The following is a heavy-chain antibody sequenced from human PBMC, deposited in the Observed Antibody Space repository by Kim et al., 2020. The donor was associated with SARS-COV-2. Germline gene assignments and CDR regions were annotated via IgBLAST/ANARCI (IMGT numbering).Heavy chain of an antibody. CDR3: ARTRGPFDY. V-gene: IGHV4-30-2*04. J-gene: IGHJ4*02. D-gene: IGHD3-10*01. Sequence: STSYTPSLKSRVTISVDTSKNQFSLKLSSVTAADTAVYYCARTRGPFDYWGQGTLVTVSS. CDR2: ST.